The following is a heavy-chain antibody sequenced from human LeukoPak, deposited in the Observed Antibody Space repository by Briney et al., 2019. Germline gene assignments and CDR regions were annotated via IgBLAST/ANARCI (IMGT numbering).Heavy chain of an antibody. D-gene: IGHD3-10*01. V-gene: IGHV1-69*05. J-gene: IGHJ6*03. CDR3: ARGTVVRGVIYHYYYMDV. CDR1: GGTFSSYA. CDR2: IIPIFGTA. Sequence: SVKVSCKASGGTFSSYAISWVRRAPGQGLEWMGGIIPIFGTANYAQKFQGRVTITTDESTSTAYMELSSLRSEDTAVYYCARGTVVRGVIYHYYYMDVWGKGTTVTVSS.